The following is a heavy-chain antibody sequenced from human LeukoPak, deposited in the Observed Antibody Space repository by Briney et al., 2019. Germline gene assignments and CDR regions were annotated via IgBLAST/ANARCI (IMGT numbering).Heavy chain of an antibody. CDR3: AKDLSGITIFGVVIIPDAFDI. CDR2: ISGSGGST. V-gene: IGHV3-23*01. Sequence: GGSPRLSCAASGFTFSSYAMSWVRQAPGKGLEWVSAISGSGGSTYYADSVKGRFTISRDNSKNTLYLQMNSLRAEDTAVYYCAKDLSGITIFGVVIIPDAFDIWGQGTMVTVSS. J-gene: IGHJ3*02. D-gene: IGHD3-3*01. CDR1: GFTFSSYA.